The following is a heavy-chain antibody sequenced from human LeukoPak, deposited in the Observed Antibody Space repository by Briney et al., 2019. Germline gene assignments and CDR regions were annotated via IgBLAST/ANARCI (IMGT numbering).Heavy chain of an antibody. D-gene: IGHD2-2*01. CDR3: ARGVGSGVVPAATDY. V-gene: IGHV1-2*02. CDR2: INPNSGGT. CDR1: GYTFTGYY. Sequence: ASVKVSCKASGYTFTGYYMHWVRQAPGQGLEWMGWINPNSGGTNYAQKCQGRVTMTRDTSISTAYMELSRLRSDDTAVYYCARGVGSGVVPAATDYWGQGTLVTVSS. J-gene: IGHJ4*02.